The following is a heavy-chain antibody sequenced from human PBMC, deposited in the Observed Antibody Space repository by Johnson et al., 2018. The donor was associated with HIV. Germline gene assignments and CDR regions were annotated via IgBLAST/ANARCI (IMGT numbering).Heavy chain of an antibody. CDR3: AGDVHMERYFDSSGYPPPHAVDI. V-gene: IGHV3-30-3*01. J-gene: IGHJ3*02. CDR1: GFTFSSYA. CDR2: ISFDGSNK. Sequence: QVQLVESGGGVVQPGRSLRLSCAASGFTFSSYAMHWVRQAPGKGLEWVAIISFDGSNKYYADSVKGRFTISRDNSKNTLYLQMNSLRAEDTAVYFCAGDVHMERYFDSSGYPPPHAVDIWGQGTMVTVSS. D-gene: IGHD3-22*01.